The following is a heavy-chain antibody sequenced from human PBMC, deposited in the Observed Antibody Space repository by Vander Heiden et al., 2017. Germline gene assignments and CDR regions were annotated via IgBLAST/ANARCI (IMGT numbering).Heavy chain of an antibody. CDR2: IFYRANT. J-gene: IGHJ6*02. CDR1: GGSLSFSGYR. Sequence: VQLQDSWPVRLMHSQTLSLTCTISGGSLSFSGYRWTWIRQHPEKGLEWIGYIFYRANTYNNPSLQSRLSISSDTSKDEFYLRVSSVTAADTAKYYCARESSGLISSVYGLDVWGRGTTVTVSS. V-gene: IGHV4-31*03. D-gene: IGHD1-26*01. CDR3: ARESSGLISSVYGLDV.